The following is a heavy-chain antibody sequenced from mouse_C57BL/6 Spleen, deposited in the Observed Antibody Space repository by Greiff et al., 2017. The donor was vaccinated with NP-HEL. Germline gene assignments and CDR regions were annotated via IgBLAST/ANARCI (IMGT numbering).Heavy chain of an antibody. CDR2: INPNNGGT. Sequence: VQLQQSGPELVKPGASVKIPCKASGYTFTDYNMDWVKQSHGKSLEWIGDINPNNGGTIYNQKFKGKATLTVDKSSSTAYMERRSLTSEDTAVYYCARKEGSYYYGSTYAMDYWGQGTSVTVSS. CDR3: ARKEGSYYYGSTYAMDY. CDR1: GYTFTDYN. J-gene: IGHJ4*01. V-gene: IGHV1-18*01. D-gene: IGHD1-1*01.